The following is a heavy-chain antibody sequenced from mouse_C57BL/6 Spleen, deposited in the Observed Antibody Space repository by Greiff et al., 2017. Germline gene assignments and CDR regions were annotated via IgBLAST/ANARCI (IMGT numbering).Heavy chain of an antibody. V-gene: IGHV5-16*01. D-gene: IGHD2-12*01. J-gene: IGHJ4*01. CDR3: EWRSYDGPDYAMDY. CDR2: INYDGSST. Sequence: VQLKESEGGLVQPGSSMKLSCTASGFTFSDYYMAWVRQVPEKGLEWVANINYDGSSTYYLDSLKSRFIISRDNAKNILYLQMSSLKSEDTAAYYGEWRSYDGPDYAMDYWGQGTSVTVSS. CDR1: GFTFSDYY.